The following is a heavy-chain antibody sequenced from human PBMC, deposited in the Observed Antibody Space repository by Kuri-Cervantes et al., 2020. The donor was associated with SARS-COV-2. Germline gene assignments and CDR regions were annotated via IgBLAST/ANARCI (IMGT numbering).Heavy chain of an antibody. J-gene: IGHJ2*01. Sequence: GESLKISCAASGFTFSDYWMTWVRQAPGKGLEWVANIEHSAIQKYYLDSVKGRFTISRDNAKNSLYLQMNSLRAEDTAVYYCAKDSPEIVVVPAAPLYFDLWGRGTLVTVSS. D-gene: IGHD2-2*01. CDR3: AKDSPEIVVVPAAPLYFDL. CDR2: IEHSAIQK. V-gene: IGHV3-7*03. CDR1: GFTFSDYW.